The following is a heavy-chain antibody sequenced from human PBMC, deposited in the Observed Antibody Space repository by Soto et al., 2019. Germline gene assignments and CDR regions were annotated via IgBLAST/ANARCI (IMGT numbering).Heavy chain of an antibody. CDR2: ISYDEIDK. CDR3: AGRSGSSDY. CDR1: GFTFINYT. J-gene: IGHJ4*02. D-gene: IGHD3-10*01. Sequence: PWGSLRLSCAASGFTFINYTIHLVRQAPGKWLEWVALISYDEIDKYFADAVKGRFTISRDNSKNTLYLQMDSLRAEDTAVYYCAGRSGSSDYWGRGTLVTVSS. V-gene: IGHV3-30*04.